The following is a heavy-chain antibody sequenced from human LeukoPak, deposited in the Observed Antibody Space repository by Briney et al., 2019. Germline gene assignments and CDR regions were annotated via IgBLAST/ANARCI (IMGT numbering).Heavy chain of an antibody. V-gene: IGHV3-11*04. CDR3: ARSGIFGVVIMSDFDY. CDR2: ISSSGSTI. J-gene: IGHJ4*02. Sequence: MPGGSLRLSCAASGFTFSDYYMSWIRQAPGKGLEWVSYISSSGSTIYYADSVKGRFTISRDKAKNSLYLQMNSLRAEDTAVYYCARSGIFGVVIMSDFDYWGQGTLVTVSS. D-gene: IGHD3-3*02. CDR1: GFTFSDYY.